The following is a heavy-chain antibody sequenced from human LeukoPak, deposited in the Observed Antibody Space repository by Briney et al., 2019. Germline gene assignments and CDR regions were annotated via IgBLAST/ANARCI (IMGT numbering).Heavy chain of an antibody. Sequence: PGGSLRLSCAASGFTFSSYGMHWVRQAPGKGLEWVAFTRYDGSNKYYADSVKGRFTISRDNSKNTLYLQMNSLRAEDTAVYYCAKDSSSSWYFLYWGQGTLVTVSS. J-gene: IGHJ4*02. CDR2: TRYDGSNK. CDR1: GFTFSSYG. V-gene: IGHV3-30*02. CDR3: AKDSSSSWYFLY. D-gene: IGHD6-13*01.